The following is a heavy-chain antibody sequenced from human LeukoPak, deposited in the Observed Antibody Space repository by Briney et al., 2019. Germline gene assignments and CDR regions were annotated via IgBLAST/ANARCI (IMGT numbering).Heavy chain of an antibody. J-gene: IGHJ6*03. CDR3: ARVQVAVAEGYYYYMDV. V-gene: IGHV3-66*02. D-gene: IGHD2-15*01. Sequence: GGPLRSPGRALGLPLTRTYLSGVAQGPGKGRKAASPTYSGGSTYYADSVKGRFTISREDSKKTLYLQMNILRAEDTAVYYCARVQVAVAEGYYYYMDVWGKGATVTVAS. CDR2: TYSGGST. CDR1: GLPLTRTY.